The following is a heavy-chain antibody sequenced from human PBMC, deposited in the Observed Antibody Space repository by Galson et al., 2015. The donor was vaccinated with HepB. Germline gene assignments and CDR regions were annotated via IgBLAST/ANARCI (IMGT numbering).Heavy chain of an antibody. CDR1: GFTFSSYG. V-gene: IGHV3-30*18. CDR2: VSYDGSNK. Sequence: SLRLSCAASGFTFSSYGMHWVRQAPGKGLEWVAVVSYDGSNKYYADSVKGRFTISRDNSKNTLYLQMNSLRAEDTAIYCCAKDGGRGYTYGPNWFDPWGQGTLVTVSS. J-gene: IGHJ5*02. D-gene: IGHD5-18*01. CDR3: AKDGGRGYTYGPNWFDP.